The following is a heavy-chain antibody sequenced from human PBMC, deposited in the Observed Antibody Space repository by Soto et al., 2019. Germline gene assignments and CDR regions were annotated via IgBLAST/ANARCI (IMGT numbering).Heavy chain of an antibody. V-gene: IGHV1-2*02. Sequence: ASVKVSCKASGYTFTGYYIHWVRQAPGQWLEWMGWINPNSVGTNYAQKFQGRVTMTRDTYISTTYMELSRLSSDDTAVYYCARADGNIVVVPAAIKAYLGMDVWGQGTTVTVSS. D-gene: IGHD2-2*01. CDR3: ARADGNIVVVPAAIKAYLGMDV. J-gene: IGHJ6*02. CDR2: INPNSVGT. CDR1: GYTFTGYY.